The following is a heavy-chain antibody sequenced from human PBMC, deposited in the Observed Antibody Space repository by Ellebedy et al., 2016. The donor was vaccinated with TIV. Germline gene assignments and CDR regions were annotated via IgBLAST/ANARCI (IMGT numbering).Heavy chain of an antibody. J-gene: IGHJ5*02. CDR2: LYYSGST. D-gene: IGHD6-13*01. V-gene: IGHV4-39*01. Sequence: MPSETLSLTCTVSGDSISTPDYYWGWIRQPPGKRLEWIGSLYYSGSTYYNPSLKSRVTISVDTSKNQFSLKLNSVTAADTAVYYCARHVAAADINWFDPWGQGTLVTVSS. CDR3: ARHVAAADINWFDP. CDR1: GDSISTPDYY.